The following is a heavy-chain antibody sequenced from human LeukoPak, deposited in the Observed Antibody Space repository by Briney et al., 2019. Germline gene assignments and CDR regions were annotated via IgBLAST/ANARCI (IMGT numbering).Heavy chain of an antibody. V-gene: IGHV3-23*01. CDR3: AKDREFGVVIPPGGFDS. J-gene: IGHJ5*01. CDR1: GFTFSSYA. Sequence: GGSLRLSCAASGFTFSSYAMSWVRQAPGKGLEWVSAISGSGGGTYYADSVKGRFTISRDNSENTLYLQMNSLRAEDTAVYYCAKDREFGVVIPPGGFDSWGQGTPVTVSS. D-gene: IGHD3-3*01. CDR2: ISGSGGGT.